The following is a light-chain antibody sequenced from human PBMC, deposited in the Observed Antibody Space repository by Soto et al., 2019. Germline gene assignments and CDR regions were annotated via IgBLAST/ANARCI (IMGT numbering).Light chain of an antibody. CDR3: QQYDNWPLT. Sequence: EIVMTQSPATLSVSPGERATLSCRASQSVYSNLAWYQQKPGQAPRFLIYGASTRATGIPARFSGSGSVTEYTLTISSLQSEDFAVYYCQQYDNWPLTFGGGTKVDIK. CDR1: QSVYSN. CDR2: GAS. J-gene: IGKJ4*01. V-gene: IGKV3-15*01.